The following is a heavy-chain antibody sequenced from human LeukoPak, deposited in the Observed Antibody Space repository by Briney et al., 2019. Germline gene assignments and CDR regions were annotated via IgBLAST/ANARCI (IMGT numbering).Heavy chain of an antibody. D-gene: IGHD1-26*01. V-gene: IGHV3-23*01. CDR2: TNDNGDNT. CDR3: AKDRHGIVGLTPFEY. Sequence: GGSLRLSCAASGFEFHIYAMSWVRQAPRKGLEWVSGTNDNGDNTNHADSVKGRFTISRDNSKNTLYLQMNSLRADDTAIYYCAKDRHGIVGLTPFEYWGQGTRVTVSS. CDR1: GFEFHIYA. J-gene: IGHJ4*02.